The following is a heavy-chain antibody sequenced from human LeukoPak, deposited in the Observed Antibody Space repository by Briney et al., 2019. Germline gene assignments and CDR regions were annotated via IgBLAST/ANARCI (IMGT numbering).Heavy chain of an antibody. Sequence: VGSLRLSCAASGFTLSLHWMTWVRQAPGKGLEWVANIKQDETEKYYVGSVKGRFTISRDNAKNSLYLQMNSLRADDTAVYYCAREGGSGWSLDYWGRGTLVTVSS. D-gene: IGHD6-19*01. CDR2: IKQDETEK. CDR1: GFTLSLHW. CDR3: AREGGSGWSLDY. J-gene: IGHJ4*02. V-gene: IGHV3-7*03.